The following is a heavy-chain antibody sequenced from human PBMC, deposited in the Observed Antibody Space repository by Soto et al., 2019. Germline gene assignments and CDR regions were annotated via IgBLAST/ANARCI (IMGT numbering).Heavy chain of an antibody. D-gene: IGHD3-22*01. CDR1: GVSISSGNW. Sequence: SETMSLTCDVSGVSISSGNWWSWVRQPPGKGLEWIAEVYNDGSANYHPSLESRATISVDRSKNQFSLRLSSVTAADTGKYYCARLVYDSRLNYLYFDHWGQGTLVTVSS. V-gene: IGHV4-4*02. J-gene: IGHJ4*02. CDR2: VYNDGSA. CDR3: ARLVYDSRLNYLYFDH.